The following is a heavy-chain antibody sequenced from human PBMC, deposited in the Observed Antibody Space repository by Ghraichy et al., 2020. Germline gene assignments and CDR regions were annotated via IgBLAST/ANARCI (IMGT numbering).Heavy chain of an antibody. Sequence: SETLSLTCTVSGGSVSSCSYYWNWIRLPPGKGLEWIGFVYHSGSTNYNPSLRSRVTMSVDTSKNQFSLKLSSVTAADTAVYYCARALWGYGGNSLDYWGQGALVTVSS. D-gene: IGHD4-23*01. CDR1: GGSVSSCSYY. V-gene: IGHV4-61*01. CDR2: VYHSGST. CDR3: ARALWGYGGNSLDY. J-gene: IGHJ4*02.